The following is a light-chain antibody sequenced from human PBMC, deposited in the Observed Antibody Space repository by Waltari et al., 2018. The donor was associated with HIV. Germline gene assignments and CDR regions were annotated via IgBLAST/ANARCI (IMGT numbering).Light chain of an antibody. J-gene: IGLJ1*01. Sequence: SYALPQPPSVPVPPGQPASIPCSGDTLGDYYACWYQQRPGQSPVLVIYQDSKRPSGIPERFSGSNSGNTATLTISGTQAMDEADYYCQAWDSSTYVFGTGTKVTVL. CDR1: TLGDYY. CDR2: QDS. V-gene: IGLV3-1*01. CDR3: QAWDSSTYV.